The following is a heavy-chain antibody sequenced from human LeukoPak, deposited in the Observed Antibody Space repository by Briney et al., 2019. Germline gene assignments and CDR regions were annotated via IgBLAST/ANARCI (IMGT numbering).Heavy chain of an antibody. Sequence: PSETLSLTCTVSGGSISGYYWTWIRQPAPGKGLEWIAYIHYTGRTKYNPSLKSRLTISVDTSNNQFSLKLNSVTAADTALYYCAKMQDSGLADFWGQGILVTVSS. CDR3: AKMQDSGLADF. J-gene: IGHJ4*02. CDR2: IHYTGRT. D-gene: IGHD3-22*01. V-gene: IGHV4-59*01. CDR1: GGSISGYY.